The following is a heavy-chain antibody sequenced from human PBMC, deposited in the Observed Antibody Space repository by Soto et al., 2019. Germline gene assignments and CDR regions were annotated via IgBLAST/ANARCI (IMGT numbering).Heavy chain of an antibody. CDR1: GFTFSSYG. D-gene: IGHD3-3*01. J-gene: IGHJ3*02. V-gene: IGHV3-30*18. Sequence: QVQLVESGGGVVQPGRSLRLSCAASGFTFSSYGMHWVRQAPGKGLEWVAVISYDGSNKYYADSVKGRFTISRDNSKNXLYLQMNSLRAEDTAVYYCAKGGYDFWSGYDAFDIWGQGTMVTVSS. CDR3: AKGGYDFWSGYDAFDI. CDR2: ISYDGSNK.